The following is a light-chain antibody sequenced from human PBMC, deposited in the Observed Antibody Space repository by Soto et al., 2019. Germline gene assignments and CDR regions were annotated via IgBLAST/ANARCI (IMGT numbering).Light chain of an antibody. CDR1: QSVRSSY. J-gene: IGKJ1*01. V-gene: IGKV3-20*01. CDR3: QQYGTSPRT. CDR2: GVS. Sequence: EIVLTQSPGTLSLSPGERATLSCRASQSVRSSYLAWYQQKLGQAPRLLIYGVSNRATGIPDRFSGSGSGTDFPLTISRRESEDFAVYYCQQYGTSPRTFGQGTKVEIK.